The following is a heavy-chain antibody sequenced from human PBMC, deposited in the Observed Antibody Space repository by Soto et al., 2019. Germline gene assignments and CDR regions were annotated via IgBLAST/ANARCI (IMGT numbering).Heavy chain of an antibody. CDR1: GSTFSSYW. D-gene: IGHD6-13*01. J-gene: IGHJ4*02. Sequence: GGSLRLSCAASGSTFSSYWMHWVRQAPGKGLVWVSRINRDGSSTNYADSVKGRVTISRDTAKNTLYLQMNSLRAEDTAVYYCAREIATTGEYYFDYWGQGTLVTVSS. CDR2: INRDGSST. CDR3: AREIATTGEYYFDY. V-gene: IGHV3-74*01.